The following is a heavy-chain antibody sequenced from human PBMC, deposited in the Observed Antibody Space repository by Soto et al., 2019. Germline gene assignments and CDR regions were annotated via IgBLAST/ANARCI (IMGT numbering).Heavy chain of an antibody. Sequence: PSETLSLTCTVSGGSISSGGYYWSWIRQHPGRGLEWIGYIYYSGSTYYNPSLKSRVTISVDTSKNQFSLKLSSVTAADTAVYYCARDLGSGSLWYYFDYWGQGTLVTVSS. CDR1: GGSISSGGYY. J-gene: IGHJ4*02. V-gene: IGHV4-31*03. D-gene: IGHD3-10*01. CDR2: IYYSGST. CDR3: ARDLGSGSLWYYFDY.